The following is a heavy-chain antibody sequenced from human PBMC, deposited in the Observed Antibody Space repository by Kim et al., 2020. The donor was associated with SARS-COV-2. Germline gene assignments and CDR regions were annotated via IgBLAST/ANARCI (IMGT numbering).Heavy chain of an antibody. D-gene: IGHD4-17*01. CDR1: GFTFSSYE. CDR3: ASGYGGNSYAFDI. Sequence: GGSLRLSCAASGFTFSSYEMNWVRQAPGKGLEWVSYISSSGSTIYYADSVKGRFTISRDNAKNSLYLQMNSLRAEDTAVYYCASGYGGNSYAFDIWGQGTMVTVSS. CDR2: ISSSGSTI. J-gene: IGHJ3*02. V-gene: IGHV3-48*03.